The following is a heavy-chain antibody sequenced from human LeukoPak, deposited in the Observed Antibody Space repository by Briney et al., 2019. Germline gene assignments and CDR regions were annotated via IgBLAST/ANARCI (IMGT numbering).Heavy chain of an antibody. CDR1: GGSFSGYY. Sequence: SETLSLTCAVYGGSFSGYYWSCIRQPPGKGLEWIGEINHSGSTNYNPSLKSRVTISVDTSKNQFSLKLSSVTAADTAVYYCARAQRWIYGSGSRLGYYYMDVWGKGTTVTISS. CDR2: INHSGST. J-gene: IGHJ6*03. V-gene: IGHV4-34*01. D-gene: IGHD3-10*01. CDR3: ARAQRWIYGSGSRLGYYYMDV.